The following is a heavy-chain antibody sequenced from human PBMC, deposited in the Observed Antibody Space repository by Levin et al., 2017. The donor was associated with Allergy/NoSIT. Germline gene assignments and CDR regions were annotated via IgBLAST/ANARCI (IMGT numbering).Heavy chain of an antibody. CDR2: IKPDGSDN. D-gene: IGHD4/OR15-4a*01. CDR3: TRDVGAS. J-gene: IGHJ5*02. CDR1: GFSFSRDW. V-gene: IGHV3-7*01. Sequence: GESLKISCAASGFSFSRDWMAWVRQAPGKGLEWVANIKPDGSDNYYVDSVRGRFTISRDNAKNSLYLQMNSLRAEDTAVYYCTRDVGASWGQGTLVNVSS.